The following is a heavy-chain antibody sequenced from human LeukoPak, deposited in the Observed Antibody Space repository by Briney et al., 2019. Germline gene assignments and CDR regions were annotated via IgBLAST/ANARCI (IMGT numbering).Heavy chain of an antibody. CDR1: GDSLTNYW. V-gene: IGHV5-51*01. CDR3: AGMSRKTYYYYAMDV. Sequence: ECLKISCQGSGDSLTNYWIAWVRQMPGKSLEWMGIIYPGDSDTRYSPSFEGQVTISADKSISTAYLQWSSLKASDTAMYYCAGMSRKTYYYYAMDVWGQGTTVTVSS. CDR2: IYPGDSDT. J-gene: IGHJ6*02.